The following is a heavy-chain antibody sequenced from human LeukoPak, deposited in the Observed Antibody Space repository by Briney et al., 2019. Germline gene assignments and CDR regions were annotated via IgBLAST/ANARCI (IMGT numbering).Heavy chain of an antibody. CDR3: ASRGGILTGYYIH. Sequence: SETLSLTCTMSGDSISGSYWSWLRLPAGKGLEWIGRIYSSGRTNYNPALKGRVTMSVDTSKNQFSLKLSSVTAADTAVYYCASRGGILTGYYIHWGQGTLVTVSS. CDR2: IYSSGRT. V-gene: IGHV4-4*07. CDR1: GDSISGSY. D-gene: IGHD3-9*01. J-gene: IGHJ4*02.